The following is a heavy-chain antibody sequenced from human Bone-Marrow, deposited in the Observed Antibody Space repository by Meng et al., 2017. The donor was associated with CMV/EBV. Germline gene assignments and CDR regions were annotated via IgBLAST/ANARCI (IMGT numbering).Heavy chain of an antibody. D-gene: IGHD3-10*02. CDR3: ARDRMMFGLDV. J-gene: IGHJ6*02. CDR1: GFTFDDYA. CDR2: IRSKTYGGTT. V-gene: IGHV3-49*04. Sequence: GGSLRLSCAASGFTFDDYAMHWVRQAPGKGLEWVGFIRSKTYGGTTQYAASVKGRFTISRDDSKTIAYLQMNSLKTEDTAVYYCARDRMMFGLDVWGQGTTVTVSS.